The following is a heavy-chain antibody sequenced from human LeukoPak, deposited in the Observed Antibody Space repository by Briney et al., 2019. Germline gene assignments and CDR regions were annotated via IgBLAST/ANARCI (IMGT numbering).Heavy chain of an antibody. CDR1: GFTFSSYG. D-gene: IGHD6-13*01. J-gene: IGHJ2*01. V-gene: IGHV3-33*01. Sequence: GGSLRLSCAASGFTFSSYGMHWVRQAPGKGLEWVAVIWYDGSNNYYADSVKGRFTISRDNSKNTLFLQMNSLRAEDTAVYYCARDLGAAGYWYFDLWGRGTLVTASS. CDR3: ARDLGAAGYWYFDL. CDR2: IWYDGSNN.